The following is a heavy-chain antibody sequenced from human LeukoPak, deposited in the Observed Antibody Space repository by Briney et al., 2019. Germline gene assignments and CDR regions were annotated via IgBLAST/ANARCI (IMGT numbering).Heavy chain of an antibody. CDR1: GGSISSYY. CDR2: IYYSGST. J-gene: IGHJ4*02. V-gene: IGHV4-59*01. CDR3: ARYYYDSSGYYGHIDY. D-gene: IGHD3-22*01. Sequence: SETLSLTCTVSGGSISSYYWSWIRQPPGKGLEWIGYIYYSGSTNYNPSLKSRVTISVDTSKNQFSLKLSSVTAADTAVYYCARYYYDSSGYYGHIDYWGQGTLVTVSS.